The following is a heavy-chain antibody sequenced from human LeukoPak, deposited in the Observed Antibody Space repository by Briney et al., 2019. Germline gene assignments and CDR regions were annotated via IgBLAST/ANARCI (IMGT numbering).Heavy chain of an antibody. CDR2: IYYSGST. J-gene: IGHJ4*02. Sequence: SETLSLTCTVSGGSISSYYWSWIRQPPGKGLEWIGYIYYSGSTNYNPSLKSRVTISVDTSKNQFSLKLSSVTAADTAVYYCARLALDYYDSSGYRNRYFDYWGQGALVTVSS. D-gene: IGHD3-22*01. CDR3: ARLALDYYDSSGYRNRYFDY. V-gene: IGHV4-59*08. CDR1: GGSISSYY.